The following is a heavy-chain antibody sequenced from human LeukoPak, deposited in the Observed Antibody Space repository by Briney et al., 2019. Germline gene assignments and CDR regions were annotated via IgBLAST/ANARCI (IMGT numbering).Heavy chain of an antibody. CDR2: IYHSGST. D-gene: IGHD1-26*01. Sequence: PSETLSLTCAVSDYSISSDCYWGWIRQSPGKGLEWIGSIYHSGSTSYNPSLKSRVTISVDRSKNQFSLKLTSVTAADSAVYYCARNGTYPFDSWGQGTLVTVSS. V-gene: IGHV4-38-2*01. CDR1: DYSISSDCY. J-gene: IGHJ4*02. CDR3: ARNGTYPFDS.